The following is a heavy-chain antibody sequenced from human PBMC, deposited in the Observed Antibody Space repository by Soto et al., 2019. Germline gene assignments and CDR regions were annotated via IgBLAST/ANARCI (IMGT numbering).Heavy chain of an antibody. CDR3: AKALVGEVGATDY. V-gene: IGHV3-23*01. Sequence: GSLRLSGTASVFTFSNYAMSWVRQAPGKGLEWVSAITRTDSTYYADSVKGRFTISRDNSRNTLYLQMNGLGAEDAALYYCAKALVGEVGATDYWGQGTLVTVSS. J-gene: IGHJ4*02. CDR1: VFTFSNYA. CDR2: ITRTDST. D-gene: IGHD1-26*01.